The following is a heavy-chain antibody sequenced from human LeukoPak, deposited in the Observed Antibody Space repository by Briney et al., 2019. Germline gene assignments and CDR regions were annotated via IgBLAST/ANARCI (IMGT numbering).Heavy chain of an antibody. Sequence: GGSLRLSCAASAFTSRSYAMIWVRQAPGKGLEWVSGISGSGGSTYYSDSAKGRFTISRDNSNNTLYLQMNSLRAEDTAVYYCAKGAASRGYTYVANWGQGTLVTVSS. CDR3: AKGAASRGYTYVAN. CDR2: ISGSGGST. J-gene: IGHJ4*02. V-gene: IGHV3-23*01. CDR1: AFTSRSYA. D-gene: IGHD5-18*01.